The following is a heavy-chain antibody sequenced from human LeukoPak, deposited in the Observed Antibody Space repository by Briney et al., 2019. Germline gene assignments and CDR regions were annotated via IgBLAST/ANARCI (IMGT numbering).Heavy chain of an antibody. J-gene: IGHJ4*02. V-gene: IGHV3-48*02. CDR2: ITSSSSII. CDR1: GFTFSSYS. CDR3: ARDPEALDY. Sequence: GGSLRLSCAASGFTFSSYSMNWVRQAPGKELEWVSYITSSSSIIYYADSVKGRFTISRDNAKNSLYLQMNSLRDDDTAIYYCARDPEALDYWGQGTLVTVSS.